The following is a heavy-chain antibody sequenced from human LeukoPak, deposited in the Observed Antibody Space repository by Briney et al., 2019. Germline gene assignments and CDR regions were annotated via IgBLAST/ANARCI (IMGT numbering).Heavy chain of an antibody. V-gene: IGHV4-39*01. CDR2: IYYSGST. CDR3: ASDSSSSLDY. CDR1: GGSISSSSYY. D-gene: IGHD6-6*01. J-gene: IGHJ4*02. Sequence: SETLSLTCTVSGGSISSSSYYWGWIRQPPGKGLEWIGSIYYSGSTYYNPSLKSRVTISVDTSKNQFSLKLSSVTAADTAVYYCASDSSSSLDYWGQGTLVTVSS.